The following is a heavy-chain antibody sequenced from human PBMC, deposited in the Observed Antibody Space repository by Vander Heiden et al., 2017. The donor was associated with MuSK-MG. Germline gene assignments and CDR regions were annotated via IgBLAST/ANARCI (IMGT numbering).Heavy chain of an antibody. V-gene: IGHV3-73*01. CDR2: IRSKGNNHAT. Sequence: EVQLVESGGGLVQPGGSLKLSCAASGSGFTFSGYSIYWVRQAAGKGLEWVGRIRSKGNNHATAYAASVEGRFTISRDDSRNTDYLEMSSLRSEDTAIYYCSAPKIRVSDAEVNWGQGTLVTVSS. D-gene: IGHD3-3*01. CDR3: SAPKIRVSDAEVN. J-gene: IGHJ4*02. CDR1: GSGFTFSGYS.